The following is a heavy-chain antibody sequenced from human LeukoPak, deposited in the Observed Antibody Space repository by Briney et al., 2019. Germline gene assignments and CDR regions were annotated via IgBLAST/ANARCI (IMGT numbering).Heavy chain of an antibody. CDR3: AKAGYAYDSSLGAFDI. CDR1: GFTFSSYA. D-gene: IGHD3-22*01. V-gene: IGHV3-30-3*01. J-gene: IGHJ3*02. CDR2: ISYDGSNK. Sequence: GGSLRLSCAASGFTFSSYAMHWVRQAPGKGLEWVAVISYDGSNKYYADSVKGRFTISRDNSKNTLYLQMNSLRAEDTAVYYCAKAGYAYDSSLGAFDIWGQGTMVTASS.